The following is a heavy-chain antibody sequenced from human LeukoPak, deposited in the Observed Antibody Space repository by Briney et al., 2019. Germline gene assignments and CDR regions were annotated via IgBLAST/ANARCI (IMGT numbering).Heavy chain of an antibody. D-gene: IGHD3-22*01. CDR2: ISYDGNIY. J-gene: IGHJ3*01. CDR3: ARGVEVITGDVFDV. CDR1: GFPFSGYA. V-gene: IGHV3-30*03. Sequence: PGRSLTLSCAASGFPFSGYAMHWVRQAPGKGLGWLALISYDGNIYDYADSVKGRFTISRTNSKNTLSLQMNNLRAEDTAIYYCARGVEVITGDVFDVWAKGQWSLSPQ.